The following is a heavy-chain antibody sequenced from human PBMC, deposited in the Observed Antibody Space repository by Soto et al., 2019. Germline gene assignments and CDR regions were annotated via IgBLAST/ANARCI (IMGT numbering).Heavy chain of an antibody. CDR1: GFTVSSNY. CDR2: IYSGGST. V-gene: IGHV3-66*01. D-gene: IGHD4-17*01. CDR3: ARSTVTEDAFDI. J-gene: IGHJ3*02. Sequence: EVQLVESGGGLVQPGGSLRLSCAASGFTVSSNYMSWVRQAPGKGLEWVSVIYSGGSTYYADSVKCRFTISRDNSKNALDLQMNSLSAEETAVYYCARSTVTEDAFDIWGQGTMVTGSS.